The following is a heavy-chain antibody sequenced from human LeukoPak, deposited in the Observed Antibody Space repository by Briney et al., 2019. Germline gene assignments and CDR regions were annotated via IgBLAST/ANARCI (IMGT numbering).Heavy chain of an antibody. D-gene: IGHD6-19*01. Sequence: PGGSLRLSCAASGFTFSSYVMSWVRQAPGKGLEWVSGISGSGGRTHYADSVKGRFTISRDNSKNTLYLQMNSLRAEDTAVYYCAKFLGSDYYYYGMDVWGQGTTVTVSS. J-gene: IGHJ6*02. V-gene: IGHV3-23*01. CDR2: ISGSGGRT. CDR3: AKFLGSDYYYYGMDV. CDR1: GFTFSSYV.